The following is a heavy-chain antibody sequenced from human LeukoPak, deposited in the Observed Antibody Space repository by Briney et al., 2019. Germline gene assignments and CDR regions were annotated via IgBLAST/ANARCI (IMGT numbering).Heavy chain of an antibody. CDR3: PQSRRGENSGGSYYFDY. Sequence: PGGSLRLSCAASVFTFSQYAMTWVRQAPGKGLEWVSAISGSGDITYYADPVKGRFTISRDNSKNTLHLQMNGLRAEDTAVYDCPQSRRGENSGGSYYFDYWGQGTLVTVSS. V-gene: IGHV3-23*01. CDR2: ISGSGDIT. D-gene: IGHD2-15*01. CDR1: VFTFSQYA. J-gene: IGHJ4*02.